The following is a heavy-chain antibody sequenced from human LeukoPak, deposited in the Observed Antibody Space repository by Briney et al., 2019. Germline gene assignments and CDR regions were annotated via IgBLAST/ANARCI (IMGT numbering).Heavy chain of an antibody. D-gene: IGHD2-8*01. V-gene: IGHV4-34*01. CDR3: AKNGQSGFSFDP. Sequence: SETLSLTCAVYGGSLNGHYWSWIRQPPGMGLEWIGEGSDSGGTKFNPSLKSRVTISADASKNQFSLKLSSVTAADTAVYYCAKNGQSGFSFDPWGQGTLVTVSS. CDR1: GGSLNGHY. CDR2: GSDSGGT. J-gene: IGHJ5*02.